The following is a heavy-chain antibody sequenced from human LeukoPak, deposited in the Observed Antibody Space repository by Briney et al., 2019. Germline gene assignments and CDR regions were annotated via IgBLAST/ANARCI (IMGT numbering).Heavy chain of an antibody. CDR2: IYYSGST. J-gene: IGHJ4*02. V-gene: IGHV4-39*01. Sequence: SETLSLTCTLSGGSISSYYWGWIRQPPGKGLEWIGSIYYSGSTYYNPSLKSRVTISADTSKNPFSLKLSSVTAADTAVYYCARKAGEQWLIDDWGQGTLVTVSS. CDR3: ARKAGEQWLIDD. D-gene: IGHD6-19*01. CDR1: GGSISSYY.